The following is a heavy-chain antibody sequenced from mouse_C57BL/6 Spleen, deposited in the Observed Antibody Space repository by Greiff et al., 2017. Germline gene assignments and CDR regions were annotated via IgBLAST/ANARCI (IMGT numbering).Heavy chain of an antibody. D-gene: IGHD1-1*01. Sequence: QVQLKESGAELVRPGASVKLSCKASGYTFTDYYINWVKQRPGQGLEWIARIYPGSGNTYYNEKFKGKATLTAEKSSSTAYMQLSSLTSEDSAVYFCAKSPYYYGSSQGYYAMDHWGQGTSVTVSS. V-gene: IGHV1-76*01. CDR1: GYTFTDYY. CDR3: AKSPYYYGSSQGYYAMDH. CDR2: IYPGSGNT. J-gene: IGHJ4*01.